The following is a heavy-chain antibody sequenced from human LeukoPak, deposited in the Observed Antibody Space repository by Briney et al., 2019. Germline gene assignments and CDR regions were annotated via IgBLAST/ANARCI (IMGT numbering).Heavy chain of an antibody. Sequence: PSETLSLTCTVSGGSISSGDYYWSWIRQPPGKGLEWIGYIYYSGSTYYNPSLKSRVTISVGTSKNQFSLKLSSVTAADTAVYYCAREHQGPMAYDSSGYKSYWGQGTLVTVSS. V-gene: IGHV4-30-4*01. CDR1: GGSISSGDYY. D-gene: IGHD3-22*01. CDR3: AREHQGPMAYDSSGYKSY. J-gene: IGHJ4*02. CDR2: IYYSGST.